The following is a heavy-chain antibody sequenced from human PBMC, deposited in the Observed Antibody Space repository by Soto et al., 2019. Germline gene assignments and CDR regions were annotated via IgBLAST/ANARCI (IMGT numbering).Heavy chain of an antibody. J-gene: IGHJ4*02. CDR2: IYYSGST. CDR3: ASATTYYYGSGKNDY. Sequence: SETLSLTCTVSGGSISSGDYYWSWIRQPPGKGLEWIGYIYYSGSTYYNPSLKSRVTISVDTSKNQFSLKLSSVTAADTAVYYCASATTYYYGSGKNDYWGQGTLVTVSS. CDR1: GGSISSGDYY. V-gene: IGHV4-30-4*01. D-gene: IGHD3-10*01.